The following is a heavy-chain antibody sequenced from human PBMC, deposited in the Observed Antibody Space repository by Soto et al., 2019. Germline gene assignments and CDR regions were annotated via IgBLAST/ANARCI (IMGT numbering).Heavy chain of an antibody. Sequence: GASVKVACKTSGYTFTNYDMNWARQAPGQGLERMGRINPNSGGTNYAQKFQGWVTITRDTSITTAYMELTRLKSDDTAVYYCARVAPPGDYWGQGTLVTVSS. V-gene: IGHV1-2*04. J-gene: IGHJ4*02. CDR1: GYTFTNYD. CDR2: INPNSGGT. CDR3: ARVAPPGDY.